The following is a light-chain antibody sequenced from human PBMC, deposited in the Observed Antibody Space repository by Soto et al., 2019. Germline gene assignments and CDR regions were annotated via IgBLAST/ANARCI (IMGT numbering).Light chain of an antibody. J-gene: IGKJ5*01. Sequence: EIVLTQSPATLSLSPGERATLSCGASQSVSSSYLAWYQQKPGLAPRLLIYDASSRATGIPDRLSGSGSGTDFTLTISRLEPEDFAVYYGQEYGSAPAITFGQGTRLEIK. CDR3: QEYGSAPAIT. CDR2: DAS. V-gene: IGKV3D-20*01. CDR1: QSVSSSY.